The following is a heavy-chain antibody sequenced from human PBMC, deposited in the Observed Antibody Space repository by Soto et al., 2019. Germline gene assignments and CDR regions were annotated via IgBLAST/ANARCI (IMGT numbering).Heavy chain of an antibody. Sequence: GGSLILSCTASGFTFDSYGFDWVRQAPGKGLEWVSLISWDGGSTYYADSVKGRFTISRDNSKNSLYLQMNSLRAEDTALYYCAKGLGSYGFAFDIWGQGTMVTVSS. D-gene: IGHD5-18*01. V-gene: IGHV3-43D*04. CDR2: ISWDGGST. CDR3: AKGLGSYGFAFDI. J-gene: IGHJ3*02. CDR1: GFTFDSYG.